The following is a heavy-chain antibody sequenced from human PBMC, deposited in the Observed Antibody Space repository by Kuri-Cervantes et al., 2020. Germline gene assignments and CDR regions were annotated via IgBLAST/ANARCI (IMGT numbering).Heavy chain of an antibody. CDR3: ARGLWFGELPFDY. D-gene: IGHD3-10*01. Sequence: ASVKISCKASGYTFTSYARNWVRQAPAQGLEGMGWINTNTGNPTYAKGFTGRFVFSLDTSVSTAYLQISSLKAEDTAVYYCARGLWFGELPFDYWGQGTLVTVSS. CDR2: INTNTGNP. CDR1: GYTFTSYA. V-gene: IGHV7-4-1*02. J-gene: IGHJ4*02.